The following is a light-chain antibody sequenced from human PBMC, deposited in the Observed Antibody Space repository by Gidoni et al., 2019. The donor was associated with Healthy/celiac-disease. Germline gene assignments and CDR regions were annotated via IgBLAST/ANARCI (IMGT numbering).Light chain of an antibody. CDR1: QSVLYSSNNKNY. CDR3: QQYYSTPHT. V-gene: IGKV4-1*01. CDR2: WAS. Sequence: DIVMTQSPDSLAVSLGERATINCKSSQSVLYSSNNKNYLAWYQQKPGQPPKLLIYWASTRESGVPDRFSGSGSGTDFTLTISSLQAEDVAVYYCQQYYSTPHTFXQXTKVEIK. J-gene: IGKJ1*01.